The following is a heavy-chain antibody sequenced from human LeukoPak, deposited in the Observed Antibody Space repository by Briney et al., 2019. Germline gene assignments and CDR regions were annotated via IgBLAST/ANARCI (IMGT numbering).Heavy chain of an antibody. CDR1: GFNFSSYA. CDR3: ARVSRDGYNSHFDY. Sequence: PGGSLRLSCAASGFNFSSYAMHWVRQAPGKGLDWVAVISDGGDDKFYTDSVKGRFSISRDNSKNTLYLQMNSLRAEDTAVYYCARVSRDGYNSHFDYWGQGTLVTVSS. D-gene: IGHD5-24*01. V-gene: IGHV3-30*10. J-gene: IGHJ4*02. CDR2: ISDGGDDK.